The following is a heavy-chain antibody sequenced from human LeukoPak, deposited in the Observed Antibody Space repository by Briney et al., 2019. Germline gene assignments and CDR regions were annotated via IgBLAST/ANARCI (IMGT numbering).Heavy chain of an antibody. J-gene: IGHJ6*03. CDR3: ARDNWVGATSGGPHYYYYMDV. Sequence: SETLSLTCTVSGDSVSRYYWSWIRQPPGKGLEWIGYIYYSGSTNYNPSLKSRVTISVDTSKNQFSLKLSSVTAADTAVYYCARDNWVGATSGGPHYYYYMDVWGKGTTVTVSS. D-gene: IGHD1-26*01. CDR1: GDSVSRYY. V-gene: IGHV4-59*02. CDR2: IYYSGST.